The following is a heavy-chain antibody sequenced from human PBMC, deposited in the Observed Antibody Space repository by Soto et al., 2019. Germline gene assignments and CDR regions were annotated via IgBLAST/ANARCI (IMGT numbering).Heavy chain of an antibody. CDR1: GGSISSYY. V-gene: IGHV4-59*01. Sequence: SETLSLTCTVSGGSISSYYWSWIRQPPGKGLEWIGYIYYSGSTNYNPSLKSRVTISVDTSKNQLSLKPSSVTAADTAVYYCARSPGGSSSRSRNWFDPWGQGTLVTVSS. CDR2: IYYSGST. J-gene: IGHJ5*02. CDR3: ARSPGGSSSRSRNWFDP. D-gene: IGHD6-6*01.